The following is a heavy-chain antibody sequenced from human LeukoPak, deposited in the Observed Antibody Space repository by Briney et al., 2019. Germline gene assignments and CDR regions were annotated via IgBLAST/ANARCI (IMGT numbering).Heavy chain of an antibody. Sequence: SETLSLTCTVSGYSISSGYYWGWIRQPPGKGLEWIGSIYHSGSTYYNPSLKSRVTISVDTSKNQFSLKLSSVTAADTAVYYCARHIILPAASRYYFDYWGQGTLVTVSS. V-gene: IGHV4-38-2*02. J-gene: IGHJ4*02. CDR3: ARHIILPAASRYYFDY. D-gene: IGHD2-2*01. CDR2: IYHSGST. CDR1: GYSISSGYY.